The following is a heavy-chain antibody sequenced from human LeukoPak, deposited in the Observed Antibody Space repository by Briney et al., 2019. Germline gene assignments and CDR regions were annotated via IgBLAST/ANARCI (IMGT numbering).Heavy chain of an antibody. D-gene: IGHD3-3*01. Sequence: GGSLRLSCAASGFTFSSYWMSWVRQAPGKGLEWVANIKQDGSEKYYVDSVKGRFTISRDNAKNSLYLQMNSQRAEDTAVYYCARDPTIFGVVWDGYMDVWGKGTTVTVSS. CDR2: IKQDGSEK. CDR3: ARDPTIFGVVWDGYMDV. J-gene: IGHJ6*03. CDR1: GFTFSSYW. V-gene: IGHV3-7*01.